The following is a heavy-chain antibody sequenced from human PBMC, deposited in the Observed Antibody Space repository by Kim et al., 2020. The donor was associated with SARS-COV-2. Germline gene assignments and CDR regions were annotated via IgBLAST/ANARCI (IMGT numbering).Heavy chain of an antibody. V-gene: IGHV3-21*01. CDR3: ATFMVRGVIRNY. J-gene: IGHJ4*02. CDR2: SSSSSSYI. Sequence: GGSLRLSCAASGFTFSSYSMNWVRQAPGKGLEWVSSSSSSSSYIYYADSVKGRFTISRDNAKNSLYLQMNSLRAEDTAVYYCATFMVRGVIRNYWGQGTLVTVSS. D-gene: IGHD3-10*01. CDR1: GFTFSSYS.